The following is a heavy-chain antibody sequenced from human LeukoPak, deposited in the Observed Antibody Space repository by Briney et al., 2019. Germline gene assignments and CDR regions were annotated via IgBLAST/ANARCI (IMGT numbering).Heavy chain of an antibody. V-gene: IGHV3-30-3*01. J-gene: IGHJ6*02. CDR1: GFTFSSYA. D-gene: IGHD1-1*01. CDR2: ISYDGSNK. Sequence: GGSLRLSCAASGFTFSSYAMHWVRQAPGKGLEWVAVISYDGSNKYYADSVKGRFTISRDNSKNTLYLQMNSLRAEDTAVYYCARDELEYTHYYYYGMDVWGQGTTVTVSS. CDR3: ARDELEYTHYYYYGMDV.